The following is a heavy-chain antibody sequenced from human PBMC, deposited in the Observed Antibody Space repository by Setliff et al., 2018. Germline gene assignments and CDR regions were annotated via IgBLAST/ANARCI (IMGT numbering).Heavy chain of an antibody. J-gene: IGHJ4*02. CDR1: GGSISSSNW. V-gene: IGHV4-4*02. CDR2: IYHSGST. Sequence: SETLSLTCAVSGGSISSSNWWRWVRQPPGKGLELIGEIYHSGSTNYNLSLKRRVTITVEKSKNQFSLKLSSVNAADTAVYYCATDWRDYGAMGYWGQGTLVTVSS. D-gene: IGHD4-17*01. CDR3: ATDWRDYGAMGY.